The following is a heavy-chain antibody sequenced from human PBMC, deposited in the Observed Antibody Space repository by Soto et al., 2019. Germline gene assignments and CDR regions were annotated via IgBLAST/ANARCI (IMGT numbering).Heavy chain of an antibody. V-gene: IGHV2-70*01. CDR1: GFSLSTSGMC. CDR3: ARIPLPPVGSYYYGMDV. D-gene: IGHD1-26*01. Sequence: SGPTLVNPTQTLTLTCTFSGFSLSTSGMCVSWIRQPPGKALEWLALIDWDDDKYYSTSLKTRLTISKDTSKNQVVLTMTNMDPVDTATYYCARIPLPPVGSYYYGMDVWGQGTTVTVSS. J-gene: IGHJ6*02. CDR2: IDWDDDK.